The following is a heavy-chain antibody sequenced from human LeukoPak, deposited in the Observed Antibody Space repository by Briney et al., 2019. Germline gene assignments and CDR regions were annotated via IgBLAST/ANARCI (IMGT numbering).Heavy chain of an antibody. CDR1: GFTFDDYA. CDR2: ISWNSGSI. Sequence: GGSLRLSCAASGFTFDDYAMHWARQAPGKGLEWVSGISWNSGSIGYADSVKGRFTISRDNAKNSLYLQMNSLRAEDTALYYCAKDTAPSLDSSGYFDYWGQGTLVTVSS. D-gene: IGHD6-19*01. J-gene: IGHJ4*02. V-gene: IGHV3-9*01. CDR3: AKDTAPSLDSSGYFDY.